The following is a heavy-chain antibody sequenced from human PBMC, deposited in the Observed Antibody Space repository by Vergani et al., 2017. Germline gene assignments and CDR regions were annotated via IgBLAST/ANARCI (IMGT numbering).Heavy chain of an antibody. J-gene: IGHJ5*02. CDR2: IIPIFGTA. V-gene: IGHV1-69*13. Sequence: QVQLVQSGAEVKKPGSSVKVSCKASGGTFSSYAISWVRQAPGQGLEWMGRIIPIFGTANYAQKFQSRVTITADESTSTAYMELSSLRAEDTAVYYCAVRTNIAAAGNANWVDPWGQGTLVTVSS. D-gene: IGHD6-13*01. CDR3: AVRTNIAAAGNANWVDP. CDR1: GGTFSSYA.